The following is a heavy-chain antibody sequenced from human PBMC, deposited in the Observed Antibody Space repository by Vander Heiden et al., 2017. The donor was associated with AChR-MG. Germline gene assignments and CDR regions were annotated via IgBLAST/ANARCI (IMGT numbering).Heavy chain of an antibody. CDR1: GGSITSGDYF. D-gene: IGHD3-10*01. CDR3: AREGDSASGTPGYFNS. V-gene: IGHV4-30-4*01. Sequence: VQLQESGPGLVKPSQTLSLTCTVSGGSITSGDYFWSWIRQSPAKGLEWIGYIYNTGSTYYNPSLKSRLTISLDTSKNQFSLRLSSVTAADTALYYCAREGDSASGTPGYFNSWGQGTLVTVSS. CDR2: IYNTGST. J-gene: IGHJ4*02.